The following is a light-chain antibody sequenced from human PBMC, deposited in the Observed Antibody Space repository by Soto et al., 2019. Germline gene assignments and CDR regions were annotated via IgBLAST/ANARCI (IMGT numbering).Light chain of an antibody. CDR3: QQYSAWPLT. Sequence: EIVMTQSPAMLSVSPVDGATLFCRASQSIRNNFLAWYQHKPGQAPRLLIHGASTRATGVPARFSGSASETEFTLTISSLQSEDFAVYYCQQYSAWPLTFGGGTKVEI. CDR1: QSIRNN. V-gene: IGKV3-15*01. CDR2: GAS. J-gene: IGKJ4*01.